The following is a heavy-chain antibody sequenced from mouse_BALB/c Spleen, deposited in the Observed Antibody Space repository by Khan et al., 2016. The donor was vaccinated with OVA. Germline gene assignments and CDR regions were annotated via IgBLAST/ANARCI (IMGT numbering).Heavy chain of an antibody. J-gene: IGHJ2*01. CDR1: GYTFTDYI. CDR3: ARRGDDYDGVPFGY. D-gene: IGHD2-4*01. V-gene: IGHV1-62-2*01. CDR2: FYPGSGSI. Sequence: QVQLQQSGAELVKPGSSVKLSCKASGYTFTDYIIHWVKQRSGQGLEWIGWFYPGSGSIKYNEKFKDKATLTADKSSSTVYMELMRLTSEDSAVYFCARRGDDYDGVPFGYWGQGTTLTVSS.